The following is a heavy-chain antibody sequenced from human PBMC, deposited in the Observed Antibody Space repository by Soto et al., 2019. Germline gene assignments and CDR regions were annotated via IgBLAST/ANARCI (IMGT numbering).Heavy chain of an antibody. CDR3: AGGMDV. V-gene: IGHV3-30-3*01. CDR2: ISYDGSNK. J-gene: IGHJ6*02. CDR1: GFTFSSYA. Sequence: PVGSLRLSCAASGFTFSSYAMHWVRQAPGKGLEWVAVISYDGSNKYYADSVKGRFTISRDNSKNTLYLQMNSLRAEDTAVYYCAGGMDVWGQGTTVTVSS.